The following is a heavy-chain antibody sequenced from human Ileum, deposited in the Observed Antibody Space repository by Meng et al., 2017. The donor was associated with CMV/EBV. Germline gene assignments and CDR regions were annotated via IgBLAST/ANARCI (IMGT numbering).Heavy chain of an antibody. CDR2: INPNSGGT. V-gene: IGHV1-2*02. CDR3: ARDRQLWLKGGRLADY. CDR1: GYTFTGYY. D-gene: IGHD5-18*01. Sequence: ASVKVSCKASGYTFTGYYMHWVRQAPGQGREWMGWINPNSGGTNYAQKFQGRVTMTRDTSISKAYMELSRLRSDDTAVYYCARDRQLWLKGGRLADYWGQGTLVTVSS. J-gene: IGHJ4*02.